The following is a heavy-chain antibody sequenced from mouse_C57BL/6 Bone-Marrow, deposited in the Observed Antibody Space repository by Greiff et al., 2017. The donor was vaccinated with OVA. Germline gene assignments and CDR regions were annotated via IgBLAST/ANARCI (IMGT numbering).Heavy chain of an antibody. CDR2: INPNNGGT. D-gene: IGHD4-1*01. Sequence: VQLQQSGPELVKPGASVKISCKASGYTFTDYYMNWVKQSHGKSLEWIGDINPNNGGTSYNQKFKGKATLTVDKSSSTAYMELRSLTSEDSAVYYCARGLGREYWGQGTTLTVSS. CDR3: ARGLGREY. CDR1: GYTFTDYY. V-gene: IGHV1-26*01. J-gene: IGHJ2*01.